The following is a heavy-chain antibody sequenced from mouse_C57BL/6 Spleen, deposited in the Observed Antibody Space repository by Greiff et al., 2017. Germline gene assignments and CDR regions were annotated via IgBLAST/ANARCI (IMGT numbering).Heavy chain of an antibody. Sequence: EVKLMESGGGLVKPGGSLKLSCAASGFTFSSYAMSWVRQTPEKRLEWVATISDGGSYTYYPDNVKGRFTISRDNAKNNLYLQMSHLKSEDTAMYYCARGSYYSNLGYAMDYWGQGTSVTVSS. CDR1: GFTFSSYA. CDR3: ARGSYYSNLGYAMDY. J-gene: IGHJ4*01. CDR2: ISDGGSYT. D-gene: IGHD2-5*01. V-gene: IGHV5-4*03.